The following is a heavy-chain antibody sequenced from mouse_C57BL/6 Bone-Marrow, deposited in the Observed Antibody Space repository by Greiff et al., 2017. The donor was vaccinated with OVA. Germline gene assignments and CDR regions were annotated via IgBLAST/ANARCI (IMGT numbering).Heavy chain of an antibody. CDR2: INPYNGGT. Sequence: EVMLVESGPVLVKPGASVKMSCKASGYTFTDYYMNWVKQSHGKSLEWIGVINPYNGGTSYNQKFKGKATLTVDKSSSTAYMELNSLTSEDSAVYYCARGTTVVAHWYFDVWGTGTTVTVSS. CDR3: ARGTTVVAHWYFDV. D-gene: IGHD1-1*01. V-gene: IGHV1-19*01. J-gene: IGHJ1*03. CDR1: GYTFTDYY.